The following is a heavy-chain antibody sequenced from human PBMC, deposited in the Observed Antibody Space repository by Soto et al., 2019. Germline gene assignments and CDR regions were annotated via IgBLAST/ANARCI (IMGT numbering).Heavy chain of an antibody. V-gene: IGHV4-34*01. CDR2: INHSGST. D-gene: IGHD6-19*01. J-gene: IGHJ3*02. Sequence: SETLSLTCAVYGGSFSGYYWSWIRQPPGKGLEWIGEINHSGSTNYNPSLKSRVTISVDTSKNQFSLKLSSVTAADTAVYYCARLSIAVPNDTFDIWGQGTMVTVSS. CDR1: GGSFSGYY. CDR3: ARLSIAVPNDTFDI.